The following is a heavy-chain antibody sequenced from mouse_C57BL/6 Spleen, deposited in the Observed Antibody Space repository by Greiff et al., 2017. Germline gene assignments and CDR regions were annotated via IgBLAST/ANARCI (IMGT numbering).Heavy chain of an antibody. CDR3: ARDAGWLLGGSMDY. V-gene: IGHV7-1*01. CDR1: GFTFSDFY. D-gene: IGHD2-3*01. CDR2: SRNKANDYTT. J-gene: IGHJ4*01. Sequence: EVKLIESGGGLVQSGRSLRLSCATSGFTFSDFYMEWVRQAPGKGLEWIAASRNKANDYTTEYSASVKGRFIVSRDTSQSILYLQMNALRAEDTAIYYCARDAGWLLGGSMDYWGQGTSVTVSS.